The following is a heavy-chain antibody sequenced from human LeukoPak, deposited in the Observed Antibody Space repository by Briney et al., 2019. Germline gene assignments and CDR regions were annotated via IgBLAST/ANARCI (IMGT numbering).Heavy chain of an antibody. Sequence: ASVKVSCKASGYTFTGYYMHWVRQAPGQGLEWMGWINPNSGGTNYAQKFQGRVTMTRDTSISTAYMELSSLRSEDTAVYYCARAPWDGYIFDAFDIWGQGTMVTVSS. CDR2: INPNSGGT. V-gene: IGHV1-2*02. D-gene: IGHD5-24*01. CDR1: GYTFTGYY. J-gene: IGHJ3*02. CDR3: ARAPWDGYIFDAFDI.